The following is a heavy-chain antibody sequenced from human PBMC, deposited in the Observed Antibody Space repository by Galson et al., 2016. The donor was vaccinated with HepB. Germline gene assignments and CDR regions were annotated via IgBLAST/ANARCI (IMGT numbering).Heavy chain of an antibody. CDR1: GFTFGHYA. CDR2: LSWHSDSI. J-gene: IGHJ4*02. V-gene: IGHV3-9*01. D-gene: IGHD2-2*01. Sequence: SLRLSCAASGFTFGHYAMHWVRQAPGKGLEWVSGLSWHSDSIGYADSVKGRFTISRDNAKNSLYLQMNSLRAEDTALYYCAKSDCSSTSCFPDYWGQGTLVTVSS. CDR3: AKSDCSSTSCFPDY.